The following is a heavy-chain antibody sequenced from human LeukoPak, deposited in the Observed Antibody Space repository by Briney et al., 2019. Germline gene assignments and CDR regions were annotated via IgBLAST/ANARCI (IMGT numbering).Heavy chain of an antibody. CDR2: ISDSGDST. CDR1: GFTFSSHA. J-gene: IGHJ4*02. D-gene: IGHD6-13*01. Sequence: GGSLRLSCAASGFTFSSHAMSWVRQAPGKGLAWVSSISDSGDSTYHADSVKGRFTISRDNSKNTLYLQMNSLRGEDTAVYYCVSPGYDYWGQGTLVSVSS. CDR3: VSPGYDY. V-gene: IGHV3-23*01.